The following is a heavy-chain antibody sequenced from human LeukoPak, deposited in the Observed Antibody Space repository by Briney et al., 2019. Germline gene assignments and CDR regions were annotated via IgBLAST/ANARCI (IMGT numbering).Heavy chain of an antibody. J-gene: IGHJ4*02. Sequence: RGSLRLSCAASGFTFSSYGTSWVRQAPGKGLEWVSGISGSGGSTYYADSVKGRSTISRDNSKNTLYLQMNSLRAEDTAVYYCAKEGPGGGGYFDYWGQGTLVTVSS. V-gene: IGHV3-23*01. CDR2: ISGSGGST. D-gene: IGHD3-10*01. CDR1: GFTFSSYG. CDR3: AKEGPGGGGYFDY.